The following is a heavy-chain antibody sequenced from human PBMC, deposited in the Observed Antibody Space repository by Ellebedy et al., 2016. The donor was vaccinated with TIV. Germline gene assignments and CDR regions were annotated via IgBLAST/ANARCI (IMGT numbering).Heavy chain of an antibody. CDR3: ARDLAHTAMLYFDY. Sequence: GESLKISCKASGYTFSSYAMHWVRQAPGQRLEWMGWINGGNGNTKYSQKFQGRVTITRDTSASTAYMELSSLRSEDTAVYYCARDLAHTAMLYFDYWGQGTLVTVSS. J-gene: IGHJ4*02. CDR2: INGGNGNT. V-gene: IGHV1-3*01. CDR1: GYTFSSYA. D-gene: IGHD5-18*01.